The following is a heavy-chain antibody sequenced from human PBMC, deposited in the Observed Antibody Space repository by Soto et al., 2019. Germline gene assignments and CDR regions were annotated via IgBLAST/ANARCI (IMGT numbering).Heavy chain of an antibody. CDR2: IYYSGST. Sequence: QVQLQESGPGLVKPSETLSLTCSVSGGSFINYYWSWIRQSPGKGLEWIGYIYYSGSTKYNPSLKSRVTMSVDTSKNQSSLKLSSVTAADTAVYYCAAYYDSSGYYSGFYYWGKGARVTVSS. D-gene: IGHD3-22*01. V-gene: IGHV4-59*01. CDR3: AAYYDSSGYYSGFYY. CDR1: GGSFINYY. J-gene: IGHJ4*02.